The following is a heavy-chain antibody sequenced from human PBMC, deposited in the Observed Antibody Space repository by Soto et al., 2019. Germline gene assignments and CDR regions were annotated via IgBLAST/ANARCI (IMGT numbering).Heavy chain of an antibody. J-gene: IGHJ5*02. V-gene: IGHV3-9*01. Sequence: EVQLVESGGGLVQPGRSLRLSCAASGFTFDDYAMHWVRQAPGKGLEWVSGISWNSGSIGYADSVKGRFTISRDNAKNSLYLQMNSLRAEDTAVYYCARVIRVEQQLVRGWHVGWFDPWGQGTLVTVSS. CDR3: ARVIRVEQQLVRGWHVGWFDP. CDR1: GFTFDDYA. CDR2: ISWNSGSI. D-gene: IGHD6-13*01.